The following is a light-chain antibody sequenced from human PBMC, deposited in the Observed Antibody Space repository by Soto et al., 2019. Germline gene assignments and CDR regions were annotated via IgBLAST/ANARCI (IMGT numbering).Light chain of an antibody. CDR1: QSVPRSY. CDR3: LQYGSSIT. J-gene: IGKJ5*01. CDR2: GTS. V-gene: IGKV3-20*01. Sequence: EIVLTQSPGTLSLSPGERATLSCRASQSVPRSYLAWYQQKPGQAPRLLIYGTSSTATGIPDSISGSGSGTDFTLTISRLEPEDFAVFYCLQYGSSITFGQGTRLEIK.